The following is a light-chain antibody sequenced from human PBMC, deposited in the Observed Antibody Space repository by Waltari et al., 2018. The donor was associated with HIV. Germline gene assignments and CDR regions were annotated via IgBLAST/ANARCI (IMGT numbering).Light chain of an antibody. CDR2: WAS. CDR1: RTVLYHSDYKNY. Sequence: DIVMTQSPDSLAVSLGEKVSINCKSSRTVLYHSDYKNYLAWYQHKPGQAPRVLISWASTRAVMVPSSIPALGVPERFSGSGSGTNFSLTISGLQEDDVAIYYCQQYFSLPPTFGGGTRVERK. V-gene: IGKV4-1*01. J-gene: IGKJ4*01. CDR3: QQYFSLPPT.